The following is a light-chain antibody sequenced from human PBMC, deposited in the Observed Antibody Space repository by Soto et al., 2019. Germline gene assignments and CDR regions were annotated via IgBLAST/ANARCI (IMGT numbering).Light chain of an antibody. Sequence: EIVLTQSPGTLSLSPGERATLSCRASQSVSSSYLAWYQQKPGQPPSLLIDGASSRATGIPDRFSGSGSGTDFTLTISRLEPEDFAGYYCQQYGSSPMTFGQGTKVEIK. CDR1: QSVSSSY. V-gene: IGKV3-20*01. CDR2: GAS. CDR3: QQYGSSPMT. J-gene: IGKJ1*01.